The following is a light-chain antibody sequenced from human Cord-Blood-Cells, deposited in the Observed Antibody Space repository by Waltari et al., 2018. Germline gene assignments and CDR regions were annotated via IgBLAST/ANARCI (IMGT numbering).Light chain of an antibody. J-gene: IGKJ1*01. V-gene: IGKV1-39*01. Sequence: DIQMTQSPSSLSASVGDRVTITCRASQSISSYLNWYQQKPGKAPKLLIYAASSLQSGVPSRCSGSGSGTDFTLTINSLQPEDFATYYCQQSYSTPPWTFGQGTKVEIK. CDR2: AAS. CDR3: QQSYSTPPWT. CDR1: QSISSY.